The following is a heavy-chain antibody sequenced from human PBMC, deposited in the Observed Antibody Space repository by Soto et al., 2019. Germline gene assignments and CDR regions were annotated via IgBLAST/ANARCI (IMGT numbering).Heavy chain of an antibody. CDR2: IYSGGST. CDR3: ASLTTLTTNH. CDR1: GLTVSRTH. D-gene: IGHD4-17*01. Sequence: GGSLRLSCAASGLTVSRTHLSWVRQAPGKGLEWVSIIYSGGSTYYADSFQGRFTISRDDSKNMLFLQMDNLRAEDTAVYYCASLTTLTTNHWGQGTLVTVSS. V-gene: IGHV3-53*01. J-gene: IGHJ5*02.